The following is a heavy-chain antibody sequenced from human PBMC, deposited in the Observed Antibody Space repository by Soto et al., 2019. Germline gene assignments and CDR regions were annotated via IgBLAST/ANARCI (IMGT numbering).Heavy chain of an antibody. CDR1: GDSIRSFTEH. Sequence: SETLSLTCIVSGDSIRSFTEHWGWIRQPPGKGLEWIGSIDYSGTPFFSPSLKSRVSISLDTSKNEFSLKVNSVTAADTAVYYCTREKWVATDFYGLDVWGQGTTVTVSS. D-gene: IGHD6-19*01. V-gene: IGHV4-39*02. CDR2: IDYSGTP. J-gene: IGHJ6*02. CDR3: TREKWVATDFYGLDV.